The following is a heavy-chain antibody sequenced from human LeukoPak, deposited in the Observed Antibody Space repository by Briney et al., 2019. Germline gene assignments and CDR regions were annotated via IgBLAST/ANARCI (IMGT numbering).Heavy chain of an antibody. CDR2: IYYSGST. D-gene: IGHD3-22*01. V-gene: IGHV4-31*03. J-gene: IGHJ4*02. CDR1: GGSISSGGYY. CDR3: ARQHYYDTSGYYSY. Sequence: PSETLSLTCTVSGGSISSGGYYWSWIRQHPGKGLEWIGYIYYSGSTYYNPSLKSRVTISVDTSKNQFSLKLSSVTATDTAVYYCARQHYYDTSGYYSYWGQGTLVTVSS.